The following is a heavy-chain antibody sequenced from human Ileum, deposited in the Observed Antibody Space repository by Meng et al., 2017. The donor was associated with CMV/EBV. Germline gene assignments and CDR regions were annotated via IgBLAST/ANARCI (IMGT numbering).Heavy chain of an antibody. CDR1: GGTFSSYA. D-gene: IGHD3-3*01. CDR3: ARGGDYDFWSSSPYGMDV. J-gene: IGHJ6*02. Sequence: SVKVSCKASGGTFSSYAISWVRQAPGQGLEWMGGIIPIFGTPNYAQKFQGRVTITTDESTGTVYMELSSLRSEDTAVYYCARGGDYDFWSSSPYGMDVWGQGTTVTVS. CDR2: IIPIFGTP. V-gene: IGHV1-69*05.